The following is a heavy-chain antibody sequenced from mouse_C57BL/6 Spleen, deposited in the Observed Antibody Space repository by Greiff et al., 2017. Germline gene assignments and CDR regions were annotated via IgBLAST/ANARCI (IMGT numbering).Heavy chain of an antibody. CDR2: IYPRSGNT. J-gene: IGHJ1*03. V-gene: IGHV1-81*01. D-gene: IGHD1-1*01. Sequence: QVQLKESGAELARPGASVKLSCKASGYTFTSYGISWVKQRTGQGLEWIGEIYPRSGNTYYNEKFKGKATLTQDKSSSTAYMELRSLTSEGSAVYFCARVDYYGSSSYFDVWGTGATVTVSS. CDR1: GYTFTSYG. CDR3: ARVDYYGSSSYFDV.